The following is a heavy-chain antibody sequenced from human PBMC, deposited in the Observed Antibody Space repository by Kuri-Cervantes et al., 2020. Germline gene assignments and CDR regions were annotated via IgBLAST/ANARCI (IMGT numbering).Heavy chain of an antibody. CDR3: AKANGDPGFGSYFDY. CDR1: GFTFDEYG. V-gene: IGHV3-9*01. CDR2: ISWNSGSI. D-gene: IGHD4-17*01. Sequence: SLKISCAASGFTFDEYGMHWVRQAPGKGLEWVSGISWNSGSIGYADSVKGRFTISRDNAKNSLYLQMNSLRAEDTALYYCAKANGDPGFGSYFDYWGQGTLVTVSS. J-gene: IGHJ4*02.